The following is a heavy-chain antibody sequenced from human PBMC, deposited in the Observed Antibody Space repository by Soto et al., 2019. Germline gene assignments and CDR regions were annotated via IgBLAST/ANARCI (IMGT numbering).Heavy chain of an antibody. CDR3: VRRAQYFDGTGFHAFDI. Sequence: EVQLLESGGGLRQPGGSLRLSCVASGYNINKYAVSWVRQAPGKGLVWVSAISSGGDNTHYADSVKGRFTITRDNSKNMLYLEMNSLTVEDTAVYYCVRRAQYFDGTGFHAFDIWGQGTRVTVSS. CDR1: GYNINKYA. D-gene: IGHD3-22*01. V-gene: IGHV3-23*01. CDR2: ISSGGDNT. J-gene: IGHJ3*02.